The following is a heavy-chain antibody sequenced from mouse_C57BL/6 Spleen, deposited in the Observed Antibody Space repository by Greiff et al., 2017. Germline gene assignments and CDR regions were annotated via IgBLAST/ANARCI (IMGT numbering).Heavy chain of an antibody. Sequence: EVKLVESGGGLVQPGGSMKLSCVASGFTFSNYWMNWVRQSPEKGLEWVAQIRLKSDNYATHYAESVKGRFTISRDDSKSSVYLQINNLRAEDTGIYYCTRLRPYAMDYWGQGTSVTVSS. CDR1: GFTFSNYW. J-gene: IGHJ4*01. CDR2: IRLKSDNYAT. CDR3: TRLRPYAMDY. V-gene: IGHV6-3*01. D-gene: IGHD1-1*01.